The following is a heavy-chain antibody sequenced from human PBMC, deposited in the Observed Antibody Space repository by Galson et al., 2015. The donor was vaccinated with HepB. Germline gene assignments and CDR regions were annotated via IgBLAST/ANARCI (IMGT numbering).Heavy chain of an antibody. D-gene: IGHD3-3*01. CDR3: AKGPYDFWSGYCDI. CDR1: GFTFSSYG. CDR2: ISYDGSNK. J-gene: IGHJ3*02. V-gene: IGHV3-30*18. Sequence: SLRLSCAASGFTFSSYGMHWVRQAPGKGLEWVAVISYDGSNKYYADSVKGRFTISRDNSKNTLYLQMNSLRAEDTAVYYCAKGPYDFWSGYCDIWGQGTMVTVSS.